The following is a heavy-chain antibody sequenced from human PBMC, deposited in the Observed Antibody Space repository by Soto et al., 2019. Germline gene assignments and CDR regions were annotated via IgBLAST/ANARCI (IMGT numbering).Heavy chain of an antibody. CDR3: AKRRPITMVRGVIGPVFDP. J-gene: IGHJ5*02. V-gene: IGHV3-23*01. D-gene: IGHD3-10*01. CDR2: ISGSGGST. Sequence: PGGSLRLPCAASGFTFSSYAMSWVRQAPGKGLEWVSAISGSGGSTYYADSVKGRFTISRDNSKNTLYLQMNSLRAEDTAVYYCAKRRPITMVRGVIGPVFDPWGQGTLVTVSS. CDR1: GFTFSSYA.